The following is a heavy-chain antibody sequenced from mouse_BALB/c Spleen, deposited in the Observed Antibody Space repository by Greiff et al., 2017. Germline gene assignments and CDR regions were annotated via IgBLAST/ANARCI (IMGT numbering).Heavy chain of an antibody. Sequence: EVMLVESGGGLVQPGGSRKLSCAASGFTFSSFGMHWVRQAPEKGLEWVAYISSGSSTIYYADTVKGRFTISRDNPKNTLFLQMTSLRSEDTAMYYCARGAPWFAYWGQGTLVTVSA. CDR2: ISSGSSTI. V-gene: IGHV5-17*02. CDR1: GFTFSSFG. J-gene: IGHJ3*01. CDR3: ARGAPWFAY.